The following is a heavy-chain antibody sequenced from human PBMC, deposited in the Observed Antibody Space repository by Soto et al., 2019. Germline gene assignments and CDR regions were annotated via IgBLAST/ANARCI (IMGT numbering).Heavy chain of an antibody. CDR1: GFTFSSHG. Sequence: QVQLVESGGGVVQPGRSLRLSCVASGFTFSSHGIHWVRQAPGKGLEWVAFIWYDGSNEYYADSVKGRFTISRDNTKNTLSLQMNSLRAEDTALYYCARAGLSGYDEFDIWGQGTMVTVSS. D-gene: IGHD3-10*01. V-gene: IGHV3-33*01. CDR3: ARAGLSGYDEFDI. J-gene: IGHJ3*02. CDR2: IWYDGSNE.